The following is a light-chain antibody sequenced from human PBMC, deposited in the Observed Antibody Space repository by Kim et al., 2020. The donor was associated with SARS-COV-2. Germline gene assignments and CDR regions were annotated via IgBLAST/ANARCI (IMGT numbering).Light chain of an antibody. CDR3: QQYNNWPRT. Sequence: EIVMTQSPATLSVSPGERATLSCRASQSVSSNLAWYQQKPGQAHRLLIYGVSTRATGIPARFSGSGSGTDFTLTISSLQSEDFAVYYCQQYNNWPRTFGQGTKVDIK. V-gene: IGKV3-15*01. CDR1: QSVSSN. J-gene: IGKJ1*01. CDR2: GVS.